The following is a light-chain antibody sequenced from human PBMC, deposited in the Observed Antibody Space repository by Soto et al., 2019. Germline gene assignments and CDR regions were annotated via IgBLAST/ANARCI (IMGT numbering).Light chain of an antibody. CDR3: QQYNNLPPGT. CDR1: QSVSSN. CDR2: GAS. V-gene: IGKV3-15*01. J-gene: IGKJ1*01. Sequence: EIAMTQSPATLSVSPGERATLSCRASQSVSSNLAWYQQKPGQAPRLLIYGASMRATGIPARFSGSGSGTEFTLTISSLQSEDFAVYYCQQYNNLPPGTFGQGTKVEIK.